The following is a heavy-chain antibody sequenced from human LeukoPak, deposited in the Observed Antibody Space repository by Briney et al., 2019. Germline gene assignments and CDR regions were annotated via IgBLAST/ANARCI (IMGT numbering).Heavy chain of an antibody. D-gene: IGHD3-22*01. CDR2: ISSSGSTI. CDR1: GFTFSDYY. CDR3: ARDKGYYDSSGHFVDY. J-gene: IGHJ4*02. V-gene: IGHV3-11*01. Sequence: GGSLRLSCAASGFTFSDYYMSWIRQAPGKGLEWVSYISSSGSTIYYADSVKGRFTISRDNAKNSLYLQMNSLRAEDTAVYYCARDKGYYDSSGHFVDYWGQGTLVTVSS.